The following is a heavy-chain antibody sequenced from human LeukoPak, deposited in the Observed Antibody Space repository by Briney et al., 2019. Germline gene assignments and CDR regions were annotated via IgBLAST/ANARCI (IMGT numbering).Heavy chain of an antibody. CDR3: AKSHSVAQRGYFDY. Sequence: GGSLRLSCAASGFTFTTYAMSWVRQAPGKGLEWVSTVANSGVDTYYTDSVRGRFTISRDNSRNTVYLQINSLRAEDTAVYYCAKSHSVAQRGYFDYWGQGTLVTVSS. CDR2: VANSGVDT. D-gene: IGHD4-23*01. V-gene: IGHV3-23*01. CDR1: GFTFTTYA. J-gene: IGHJ4*02.